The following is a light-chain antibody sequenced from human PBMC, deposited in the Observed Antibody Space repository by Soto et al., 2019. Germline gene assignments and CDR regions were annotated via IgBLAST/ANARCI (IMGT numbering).Light chain of an antibody. V-gene: IGKV1-33*01. J-gene: IGKJ5*01. CDR3: QQYANLPIT. Sequence: DIQMTQSPSSLSASVGDRVTITCQASQDISKYLNWYQQKPGKAPKLLIYDASNLETGVPSTFSGSRSGTDFTFTISSLQSEDIATYYCQQYANLPITFGQGTRLEIK. CDR1: QDISKY. CDR2: DAS.